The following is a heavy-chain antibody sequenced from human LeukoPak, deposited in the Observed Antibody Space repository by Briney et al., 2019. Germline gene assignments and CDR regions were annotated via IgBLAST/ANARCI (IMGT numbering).Heavy chain of an antibody. CDR3: ARDLAVGAGDY. J-gene: IGHJ4*02. CDR2: ITYDGSNK. CDR1: GFTFSSYS. D-gene: IGHD2-15*01. Sequence: GGSLRLSCAASGFTFSSYSMNWVRQAPGKGLEWVAVITYDGSNKYYADSVKGRFTISRDNSKNTLYLQMNSLRAEDTAVYYCARDLAVGAGDYWGQGTLVTVSS. V-gene: IGHV3-30*03.